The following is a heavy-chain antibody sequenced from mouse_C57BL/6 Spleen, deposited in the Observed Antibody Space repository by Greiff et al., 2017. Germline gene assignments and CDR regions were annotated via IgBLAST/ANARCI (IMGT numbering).Heavy chain of an antibody. D-gene: IGHD2-4*01. CDR2: ISSGGDYI. Sequence: EVQLQQSGEGLVKPGGSLKLSCAASGFTFSSYAMSWVRQTPEKRLEWVAYISSGGDYIYYADTVKGRFTISRDNARNTLYLQMSSLKSEDTAMYYCTRDPSYDYDGGYAMDYWGQGTSVTVSS. V-gene: IGHV5-9-1*02. CDR1: GFTFSSYA. J-gene: IGHJ4*01. CDR3: TRDPSYDYDGGYAMDY.